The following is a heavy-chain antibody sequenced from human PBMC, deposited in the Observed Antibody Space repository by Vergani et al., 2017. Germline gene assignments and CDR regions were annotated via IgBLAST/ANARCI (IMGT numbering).Heavy chain of an antibody. D-gene: IGHD6-25*01. V-gene: IGHV4-34*01. J-gene: IGHJ4*02. CDR1: GGSFSGYY. CDR3: ARALQRNPDY. Sequence: QVQLQQWGAGLLKPSETLSLTCAVYGGSFSGYYWSWIRQPPGKGLEWIGEINHSGSTNYNPSLKSRVTISVDTSKNQFSLKLSSVTAADTAVYYCARALQRNPDYWGQGTLVTVSS. CDR2: INHSGST.